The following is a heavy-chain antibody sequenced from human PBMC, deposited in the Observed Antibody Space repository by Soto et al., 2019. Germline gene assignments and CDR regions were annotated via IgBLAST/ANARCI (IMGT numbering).Heavy chain of an antibody. CDR3: ERRSHIVVAPT. J-gene: IGHJ4*02. D-gene: IGHD2-21*01. V-gene: IGHV4-39*02. Sequence: SETLSLTCIVSGASFSDANYYWVWIRQPPGEGLEWIGSFYYDGRTYYNASLKSRVTISVDTSKNHFSLMLTSVTAADTAVYYCERRSHIVVAPTWGQGTLVTVYS. CDR1: GASFSDANYY. CDR2: FYYDGRT.